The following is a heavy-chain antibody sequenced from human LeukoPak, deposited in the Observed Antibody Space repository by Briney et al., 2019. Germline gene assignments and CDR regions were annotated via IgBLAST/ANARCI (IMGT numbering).Heavy chain of an antibody. CDR1: GFTFSGYA. V-gene: IGHV3-23*01. CDR2: ISGSGGST. Sequence: GGSLRLSCAASGFTFSGYARSWVRQAPGKGLEGVSAISGSGGSTYYADSVKGRFTISRDNSKNTLYLQMNSLRAEDTAVYYCALFMVRGVEIDYWGQGTLVTVSS. CDR3: ALFMVRGVEIDY. J-gene: IGHJ4*02. D-gene: IGHD3-10*01.